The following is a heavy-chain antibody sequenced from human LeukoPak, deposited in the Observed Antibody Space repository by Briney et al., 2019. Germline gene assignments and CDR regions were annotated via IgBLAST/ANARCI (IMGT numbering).Heavy chain of an antibody. CDR3: ATEGYRLAVRGVIITRAFDY. D-gene: IGHD3-10*01. Sequence: ASVKVSCKVSGYSRTELSMHWVRQAPGKGLEWMGGFDPEDGETIYAQKFQGRVTMTEDTSTDTAYMEPSSLRSEDTAVYYCATEGYRLAVRGVIITRAFDYWGQGTLVTVSS. CDR1: GYSRTELS. CDR2: FDPEDGET. V-gene: IGHV1-24*01. J-gene: IGHJ4*02.